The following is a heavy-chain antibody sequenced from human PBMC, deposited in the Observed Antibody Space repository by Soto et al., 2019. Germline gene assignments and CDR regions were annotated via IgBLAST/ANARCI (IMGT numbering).Heavy chain of an antibody. Sequence: QVQLVQSGAEVKQPGSSVKVSCKASGGTFSSYAISWVRQAPGQVLEWMGGIIPIFGTANYAQKFQGRVTITADESTSTAYIELSSLGSEDNVLYYCARAGGDYDSLDFWGQGTLVNVS. J-gene: IGHJ4*02. V-gene: IGHV1-69*01. CDR1: GGTFSSYA. CDR3: ARAGGDYDSLDF. D-gene: IGHD4-17*01. CDR2: IIPIFGTA.